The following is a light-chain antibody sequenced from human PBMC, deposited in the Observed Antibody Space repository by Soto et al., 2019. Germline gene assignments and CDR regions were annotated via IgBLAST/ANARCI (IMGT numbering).Light chain of an antibody. CDR3: QQYGSSPRT. CDR2: GAS. CDR1: QSVSGSY. J-gene: IGKJ1*01. V-gene: IGKV3-20*01. Sequence: EIVLTQSPGTLSLSPGERATLSCRASQSVSGSYLAWYQQKPGQPPRLLIYGASSRATGIPDRFSGSGSGTDFTLTISRLEPEDFAVYYCQQYGSSPRTFGQGTKVELK.